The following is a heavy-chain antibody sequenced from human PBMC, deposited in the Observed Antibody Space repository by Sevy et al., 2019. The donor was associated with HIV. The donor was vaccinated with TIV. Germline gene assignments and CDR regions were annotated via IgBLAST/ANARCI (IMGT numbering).Heavy chain of an antibody. V-gene: IGHV3-30-3*01. CDR1: GFTFSSYA. D-gene: IGHD6-13*01. CDR3: ARGRIAAAGTLDWFDP. Sequence: GGSLRLSCAASGFTFSSYAMHWVRQAPGKGLEWVADISYDGSNKYYADSVKGRFTISRDNSKNTLYLQMNSLRAEDTAVYYCARGRIAAAGTLDWFDPWGQGTLVTVSS. J-gene: IGHJ5*02. CDR2: ISYDGSNK.